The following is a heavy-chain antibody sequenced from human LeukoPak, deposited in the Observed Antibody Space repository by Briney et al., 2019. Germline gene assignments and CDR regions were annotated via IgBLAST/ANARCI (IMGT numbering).Heavy chain of an antibody. V-gene: IGHV4-59*01. D-gene: IGHD6-13*01. CDR3: ARVSSNNWYNERGAFDI. Sequence: PSETLSLTCTVSGDSISSYYWSWIRQPPGKGLEWIGYTYYSGSTNYNPSLKSRVTISVDTSKNQFSLKLSSVTAADTAVYYCARVSSNNWYNERGAFDIWGQGTMVTVSS. CDR2: TYYSGST. CDR1: GDSISSYY. J-gene: IGHJ3*02.